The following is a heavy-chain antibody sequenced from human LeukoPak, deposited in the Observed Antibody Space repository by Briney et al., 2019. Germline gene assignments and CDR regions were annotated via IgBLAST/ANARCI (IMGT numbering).Heavy chain of an antibody. J-gene: IGHJ6*02. CDR1: GFTFDDYA. D-gene: IGHD3-3*01. CDR2: ISWDSGSI. CDR3: AKDTRSALYGMDV. V-gene: IGHV3-9*01. Sequence: PGRSLRLSCAASGFTFDDYAMHWVRQVPGKGLEWFSRISWDSGSIGYADSVKGRFIISRDNAKNSLYLQMNSLRPEDTALYYCAKDTRSALYGMDVWGQGTLVTVSS.